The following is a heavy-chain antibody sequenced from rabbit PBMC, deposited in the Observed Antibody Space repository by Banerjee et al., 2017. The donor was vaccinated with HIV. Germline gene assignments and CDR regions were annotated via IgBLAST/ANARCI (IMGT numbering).Heavy chain of an antibody. CDR3: ARDLAGVTGWNFGL. V-gene: IGHV1S45*01. D-gene: IGHD4-1*01. Sequence: QEQLEESGGDLVKPEGSLTLTCTASGFSFSSGYWICWVRQAPGKGLEWIGCINSSSRNVVYASWATGRFTISKTSSTTVTLQMTSLTVADTATYLCARDLAGVTGWNFGLWGPGTLVTVS. CDR1: GFSFSSGYW. J-gene: IGHJ4*01. CDR2: INSSSRNV.